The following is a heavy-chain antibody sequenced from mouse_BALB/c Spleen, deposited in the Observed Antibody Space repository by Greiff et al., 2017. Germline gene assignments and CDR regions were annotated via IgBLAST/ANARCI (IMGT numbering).Heavy chain of an antibody. Sequence: EVQLQQSGPGLVKPSQSLSLTCTVTGYSITSDYAWYWIRQFPGNKLEWMGYISYSGSTSYNPSLKSRISITRDTSKNQFFLQLNSVTTEDTATYYCARKGDSSGSDYWGQGTTLTVSS. D-gene: IGHD3-2*01. V-gene: IGHV3-2*02. CDR2: ISYSGST. J-gene: IGHJ2*01. CDR3: ARKGDSSGSDY. CDR1: GYSITSDYA.